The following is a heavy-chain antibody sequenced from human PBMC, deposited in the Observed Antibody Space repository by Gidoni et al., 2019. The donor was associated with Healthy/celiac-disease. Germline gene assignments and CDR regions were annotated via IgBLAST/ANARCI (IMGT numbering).Heavy chain of an antibody. V-gene: IGHV4-4*02. Sequence: QVQLQESGPGLVKPSETLSLTCAVSGGSICSSNWWSWVRQPPGKGLEWIGEIYHSGSTNYNPSLKSRVTISVDKSKNQFSLKLSSVTAADTAVYYCARVKTVAVAGTVHAGGFDPWGQGTLVTVSS. CDR1: GGSICSSNW. J-gene: IGHJ5*02. D-gene: IGHD6-19*01. CDR2: IYHSGST. CDR3: ARVKTVAVAGTVHAGGFDP.